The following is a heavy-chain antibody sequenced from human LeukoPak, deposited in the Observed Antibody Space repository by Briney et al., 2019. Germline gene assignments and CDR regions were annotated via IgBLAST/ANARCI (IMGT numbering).Heavy chain of an antibody. Sequence: GGSLRLSCAASGFTFSSYWMSWVRQAQGKGMEWVANIKQDGSEKYYVDSVKGRFTISRDNAKNSLYLQMNSLRAEDTAVYYCAXEWFGENDFDYWGQGTLVTVSS. V-gene: IGHV3-7*01. J-gene: IGHJ4*02. CDR1: GFTFSSYW. D-gene: IGHD3-10*01. CDR3: AXEWFGENDFDY. CDR2: IKQDGSEK.